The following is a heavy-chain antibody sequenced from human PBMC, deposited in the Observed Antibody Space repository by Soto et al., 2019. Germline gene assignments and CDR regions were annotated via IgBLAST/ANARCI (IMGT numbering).Heavy chain of an antibody. CDR3: AGYGIAVAGTSFDY. D-gene: IGHD6-19*01. CDR1: GGSISSYY. Sequence: QVQLQESGPGLVKPSETLSLTCTVSGGSISSYYWSWIRQPPGKGLEWIGYIYYSGSTNYNPSLKSRVTISVDTSKNQFSLKLSSVTAADTAVYYCAGYGIAVAGTSFDYWGQGTLVTVSS. CDR2: IYYSGST. J-gene: IGHJ4*02. V-gene: IGHV4-59*01.